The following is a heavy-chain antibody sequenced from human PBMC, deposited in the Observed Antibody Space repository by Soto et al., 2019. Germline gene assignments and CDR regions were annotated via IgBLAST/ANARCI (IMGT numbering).Heavy chain of an antibody. J-gene: IGHJ4*02. D-gene: IGHD6-19*01. CDR3: ALAYSSGSSFDY. Sequence: SGPTLVNPTQTLTLTCTFSGFSLSTSGVGVGWIRQPPGKAPEWLALIYWDDDKRYSPSLKSRLTITKDTSKNQVVLTMTNMDPVDTATYHCALAYSSGSSFDYWGQGTLVTVSS. CDR2: IYWDDDK. V-gene: IGHV2-5*02. CDR1: GFSLSTSGVG.